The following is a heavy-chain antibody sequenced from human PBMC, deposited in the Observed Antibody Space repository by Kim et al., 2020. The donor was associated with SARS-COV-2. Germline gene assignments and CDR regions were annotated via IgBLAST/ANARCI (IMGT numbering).Heavy chain of an antibody. CDR2: ISYDGSNK. D-gene: IGHD3-10*01. CDR1: GFTFSSYG. V-gene: IGHV3-30*18. Sequence: GGSLRLSCAASGFTFSSYGMHWVRQAPGKGLEWVAVISYDGSNKYYADSVKGRFTISRDNSKNTLYLQMNSLRAEDTAVYYCAKVGFGWFGEFLDYWGQGTLVTVSS. J-gene: IGHJ4*02. CDR3: AKVGFGWFGEFLDY.